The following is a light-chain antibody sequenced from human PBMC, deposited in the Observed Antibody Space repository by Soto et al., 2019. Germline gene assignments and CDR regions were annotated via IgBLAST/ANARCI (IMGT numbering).Light chain of an antibody. Sequence: EIVLTQSPGTLSLSPGERATLSCRASQSVSNNYLAWYQQKPGQAPRLLIYSASNRATGIPDRFSGSGSGKDFTLTISRLEPEDFAVYYCQQYGSSGTFGQGTKVEIK. CDR2: SAS. CDR1: QSVSNNY. CDR3: QQYGSSGT. V-gene: IGKV3-20*01. J-gene: IGKJ1*01.